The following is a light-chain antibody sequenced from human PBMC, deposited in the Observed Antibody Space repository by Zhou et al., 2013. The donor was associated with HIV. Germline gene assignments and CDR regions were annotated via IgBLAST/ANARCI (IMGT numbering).Light chain of an antibody. V-gene: IGKV2-30*02. CDR3: MQGWET. J-gene: IGKJ3*01. CDR1: QSLVHSDGNTY. Sequence: DVVMTQSPLSLPVTLGQPASISCRSSQSLVHSDGNTYLNWFQQRPGQSPRRLIYKVSNRDSGVPDRFSGSGSGTDFTLKISRVEAEDVGVYYCMQGWETFGPGTKVGYQT. CDR2: KVS.